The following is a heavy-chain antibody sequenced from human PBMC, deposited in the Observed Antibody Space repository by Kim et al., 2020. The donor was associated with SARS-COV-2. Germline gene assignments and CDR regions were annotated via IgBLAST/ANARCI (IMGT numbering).Heavy chain of an antibody. D-gene: IGHD2-8*02. CDR1: GFTFDDYG. J-gene: IGHJ6*03. V-gene: IGHV3-20*04. CDR2: INWNGGST. Sequence: GGSLRLSCAASGFTFDDYGMSWVRQAPGKGLEWVSGINWNGGSTGYADSVKGRFTISRDNAKNSLYLQMNSLRAEDTALYYCAREATVLGYCTGGVCPNYYYYYMDVWGKGTTVTVSS. CDR3: AREATVLGYCTGGVCPNYYYYYMDV.